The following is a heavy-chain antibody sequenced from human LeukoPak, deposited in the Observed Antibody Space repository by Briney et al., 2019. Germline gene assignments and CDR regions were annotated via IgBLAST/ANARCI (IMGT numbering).Heavy chain of an antibody. D-gene: IGHD3-10*01. CDR2: IYYSGDT. Sequence: SETLSLTCTVSGGSISGYSWSWIRQPPGGGLGWIGYIYYSGDTAYNPSLKSRVTISVDTSKNQFSLKLSSVTAADTAMYYCARYGSGSYEGFDPWGQGTLVTVSS. CDR3: ARYGSGSYEGFDP. CDR1: GGSISGYS. J-gene: IGHJ5*02. V-gene: IGHV4-59*01.